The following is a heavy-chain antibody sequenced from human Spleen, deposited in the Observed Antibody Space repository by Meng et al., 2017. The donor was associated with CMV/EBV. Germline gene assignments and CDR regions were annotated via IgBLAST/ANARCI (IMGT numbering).Heavy chain of an antibody. CDR2: ISAYNGNT. D-gene: IGHD3-3*01. J-gene: IGHJ4*02. Sequence: SGYTFTSYGISWVRQAPGQGLEWMGWISAYNGNTNYAQKLQGRVTMTTDTSTSTAYMELRSLRSDDTAVYYCARETYDFWSGYPDYWGQGTLVTVSS. CDR3: ARETYDFWSGYPDY. V-gene: IGHV1-18*01. CDR1: GYTFTSYG.